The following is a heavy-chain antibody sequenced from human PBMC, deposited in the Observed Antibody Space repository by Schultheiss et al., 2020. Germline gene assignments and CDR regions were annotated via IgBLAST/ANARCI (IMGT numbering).Heavy chain of an antibody. CDR2: ISYDGSNK. CDR1: GGSISSYY. J-gene: IGHJ4*02. Sequence: LSLTCTVSGGSISSYYWSWVRQAPGKGLEWVAVISYDGSNKYNADSVKGRFTISRDNSKNTLYLQMNSLRAEDTAVYYCATNSSGFYYWGQGTLVTVSS. V-gene: IGHV3-30*14. CDR3: ATNSSGFYY. D-gene: IGHD6-19*01.